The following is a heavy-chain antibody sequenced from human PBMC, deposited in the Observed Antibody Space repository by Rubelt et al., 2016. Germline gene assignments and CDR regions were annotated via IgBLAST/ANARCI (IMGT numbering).Heavy chain of an antibody. J-gene: IGHJ4*02. V-gene: IGHV3-43*01. CDR2: ISWDGGST. D-gene: IGHD3-16*01. CDR1: GFTFDDYT. CDR3: AKEVNGGSFDY. Sequence: ASGFTFDDYTMHWVRQAPGKGLEWASLISWDGGSTYYADSVKGRFTISRDNSKNSLYLQMNRLRTEDTALYYCAKEVNGGSFDYWGQGTLVTVSS.